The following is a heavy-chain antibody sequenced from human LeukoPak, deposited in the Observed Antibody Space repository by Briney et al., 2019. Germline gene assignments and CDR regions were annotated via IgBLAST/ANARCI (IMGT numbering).Heavy chain of an antibody. CDR2: TYYSGST. CDR3: ALRRLTSSQIIEDNWFAP. J-gene: IGHJ5*02. CDR1: GGSVSSNS. D-gene: IGHD2/OR15-2a*01. V-gene: IGHV4-59*02. Sequence: SETLSLTCTVSGGSVSSNSWNWIRQPPGKTLEWIGYTYYSGSTNYNPSLKSRVTLSVDTSKNQFSLKLTSVTAADTAVYYCALRRLTSSQIIEDNWFAPWGQGTLVTVSS.